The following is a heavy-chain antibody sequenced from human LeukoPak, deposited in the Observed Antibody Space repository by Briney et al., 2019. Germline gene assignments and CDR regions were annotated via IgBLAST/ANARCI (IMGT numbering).Heavy chain of an antibody. CDR1: GGSISTYY. Sequence: SETLSLTCTVSGGSISTYYWSWIRQPPGRGLEWIGYIYYSGITDYSPSLKSRVTISIDTSKKQFPLKLSSVTAADTAVYYCARWEARRVAFDIWGQGTLVTVSS. V-gene: IGHV4-59*01. CDR2: IYYSGIT. CDR3: ARWEARRVAFDI. J-gene: IGHJ3*02. D-gene: IGHD1-26*01.